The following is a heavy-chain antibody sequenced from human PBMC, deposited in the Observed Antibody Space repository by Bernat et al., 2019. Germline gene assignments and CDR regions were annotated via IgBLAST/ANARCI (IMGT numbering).Heavy chain of an antibody. V-gene: IGHV3-30*02. J-gene: IGHJ4*02. CDR3: AKDRGRGYTYGVGGDDY. D-gene: IGHD5-18*01. CDR2: IRYDGSNK. Sequence: QVQLVESGGGVVQPGRSLRLSCAASGFTFSICAMHWVRQAPGKGLEWVAFIRYDGSNKNHADSVKGRFTISRDNSKNTLYLQMNSLRGEDTAVYYCAKDRGRGYTYGVGGDDYWGQGTLVTVSS. CDR1: GFTFSICA.